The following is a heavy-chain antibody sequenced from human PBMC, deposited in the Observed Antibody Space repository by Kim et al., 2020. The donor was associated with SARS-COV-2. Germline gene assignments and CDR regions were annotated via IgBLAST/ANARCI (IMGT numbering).Heavy chain of an antibody. D-gene: IGHD3-10*01. Sequence: NPSLESRVTLSVDTSKNQFPLKLSSVTAADTAVYYCARVSSDYGSGSFDYWGQGTLVTVSS. V-gene: IGHV4-39*06. J-gene: IGHJ4*02. CDR3: ARVSSDYGSGSFDY.